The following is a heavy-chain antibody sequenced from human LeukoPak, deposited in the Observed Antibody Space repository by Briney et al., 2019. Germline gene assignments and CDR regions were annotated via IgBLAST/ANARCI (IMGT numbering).Heavy chain of an antibody. CDR1: GDSISSSNYY. CDR2: IYYSGTT. V-gene: IGHV4-39*07. J-gene: IGHJ4*02. CDR3: ARAALLQMGPFDY. D-gene: IGHD1-26*01. Sequence: TSETLSLTCTVSGDSISSSNYYWGWIRQPPGKGLEWIGTIYYSGTTYYNPSLKNRVTISLNTSKNQFSLKLSSVTAADTAVYYCARAALLQMGPFDYWGQGTLVTVSS.